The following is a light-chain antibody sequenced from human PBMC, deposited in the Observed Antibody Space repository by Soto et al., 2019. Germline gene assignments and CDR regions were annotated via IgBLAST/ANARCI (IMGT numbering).Light chain of an antibody. J-gene: IGLJ3*02. CDR3: AAWDDDLHVLL. Sequence: QAVVTQPPSVSATPGQGVILSCSGGDSNIGSTAVNWYQQLPGTAPSLLIYSSNQRPSGVPDRISGSTSGTSASLAISGLQSEDEADYYCAAWDDDLHVLLFGGGTKVTVL. CDR2: SSN. V-gene: IGLV1-44*01. CDR1: DSNIGSTA.